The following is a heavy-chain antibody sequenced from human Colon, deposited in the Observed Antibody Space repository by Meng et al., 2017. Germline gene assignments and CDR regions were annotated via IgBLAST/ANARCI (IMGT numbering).Heavy chain of an antibody. CDR3: ARRGLSGSFSP. CDR1: GGSVSSGSHY. D-gene: IGHD3-10*01. J-gene: IGHJ5*02. CDR2: INYTGST. Sequence: QGQPRESGPGLVRPSETLSLSCTVSGGSVSSGSHYWYWIRQSPGKGLEWIGEINYTGSTSYNPSLRSRVTISLDTSKKQFSLRLSSVTAADTAVYYCARRGLSGSFSPWGQGTLVTVSS. V-gene: IGHV4-39*07.